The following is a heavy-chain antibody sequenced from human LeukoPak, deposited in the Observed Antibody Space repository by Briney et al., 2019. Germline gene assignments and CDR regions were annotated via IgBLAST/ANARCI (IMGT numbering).Heavy chain of an antibody. D-gene: IGHD3-9*01. V-gene: IGHV3-74*01. CDR2: IKGDGSHT. J-gene: IGHJ5*01. Sequence: PGGSLRLSCAASGFTFSRYWMSWMRQAPGKGLVWVSRIKGDGSHTIYADSVKGRFTISRDNAKNTLYLQMKSLRAEDTAVYYCVRDWDHFDFDSWGQGTLVTVSS. CDR3: VRDWDHFDFDS. CDR1: GFTFSRYW.